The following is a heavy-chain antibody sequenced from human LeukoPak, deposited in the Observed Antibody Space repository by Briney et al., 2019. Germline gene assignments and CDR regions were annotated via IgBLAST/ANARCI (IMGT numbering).Heavy chain of an antibody. J-gene: IGHJ4*02. CDR3: ARHGGAFDY. D-gene: IGHD4-17*01. Sequence: GESLKISCKGYGYSFTSSWIGWVRQMPGKGLEWMGIVFPADSDTRYSPSFQGQVTFSADKSISTAYLQWSSLKASDSAMYYCARHGGAFDYWGQGTLVTVSS. V-gene: IGHV5-51*01. CDR1: GYSFTSSW. CDR2: VFPADSDT.